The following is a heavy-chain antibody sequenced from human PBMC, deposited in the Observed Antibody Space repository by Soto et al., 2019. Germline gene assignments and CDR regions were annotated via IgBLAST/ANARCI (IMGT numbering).Heavy chain of an antibody. CDR2: ISSSSSYI. V-gene: IGHV3-21*01. Sequence: GGSLRLSCAASGFTFSSYSMNWVRQAPGKGLEWVSSISSSSSYIYYADSVKGRFTISRDNAKNSLYLQMNSLRAEDTAVYYCARDWGIDPTNQPYYFDYWGQGTLVTVSS. D-gene: IGHD6-13*01. J-gene: IGHJ4*02. CDR3: ARDWGIDPTNQPYYFDY. CDR1: GFTFSSYS.